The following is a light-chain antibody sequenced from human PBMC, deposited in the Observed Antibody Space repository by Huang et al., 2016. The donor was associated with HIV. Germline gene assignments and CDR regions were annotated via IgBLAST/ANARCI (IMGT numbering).Light chain of an antibody. CDR3: MQALQAPWT. Sequence: DLVMTQSPLFLPVSPGEPASISCRSPQSRLHSDENSSLDWYLQRPGQSPQLVIYLATNRAPGVPARFSGSGSGTDFTLKISRVEAEDVGIYYCMQALQAPWTFGQGTKVEIK. V-gene: IGKV2-28*01. J-gene: IGKJ1*01. CDR1: QSRLHSDENSS. CDR2: LAT.